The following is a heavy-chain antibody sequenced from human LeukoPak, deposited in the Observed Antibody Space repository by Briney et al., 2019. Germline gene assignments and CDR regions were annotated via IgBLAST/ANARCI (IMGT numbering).Heavy chain of an antibody. Sequence: GGSLRLSCAASGFTFSSYAMSWVRQAPGKGLEWVSAISGSGGSTYYADSVKGRFTISRDNSKNTLYLQMNSLRAEDTAVYYCAKDPRLIVVVPAAMGGFDYWGQGTLVTVSS. J-gene: IGHJ4*02. CDR1: GFTFSSYA. D-gene: IGHD2-2*01. CDR2: ISGSGGST. CDR3: AKDPRLIVVVPAAMGGFDY. V-gene: IGHV3-23*01.